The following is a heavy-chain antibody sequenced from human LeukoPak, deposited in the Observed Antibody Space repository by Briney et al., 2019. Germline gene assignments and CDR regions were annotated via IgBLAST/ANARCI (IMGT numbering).Heavy chain of an antibody. CDR1: GFTFSSYG. CDR2: VSYDGSNT. D-gene: IGHD3-10*01. Sequence: GGSLRLSCAASGFTFSSYGMHWVRQAPGKGLEWVAVVSYDGSNTYYADSVKGRFTISRDNSKNTLYLQMNSLRAEDTAVYYCARFSRHNYYGTPDRYMDVWGKGTTVTISS. V-gene: IGHV3-30*03. CDR3: ARFSRHNYYGTPDRYMDV. J-gene: IGHJ6*03.